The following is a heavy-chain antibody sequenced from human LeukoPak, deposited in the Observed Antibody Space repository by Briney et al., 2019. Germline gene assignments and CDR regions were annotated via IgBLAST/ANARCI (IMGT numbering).Heavy chain of an antibody. CDR1: GGSISSSSYY. J-gene: IGHJ6*03. V-gene: IGHV4-39*07. CDR3: ARDSTDGDDYYMDV. D-gene: IGHD4-17*01. CDR2: IYYSGST. Sequence: PSETLSLTCTVSGGSISSSSYYWGWIRQPPGKGLEWIGSIYYSGSTYYNPSLKSRVTISVDTSKNQFSLKLSSVTAADTAVYYCARDSTDGDDYYMDVWGKGTTVTVSS.